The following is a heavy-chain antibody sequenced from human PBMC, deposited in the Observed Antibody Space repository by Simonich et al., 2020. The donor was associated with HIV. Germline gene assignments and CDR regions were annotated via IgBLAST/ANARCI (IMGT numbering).Heavy chain of an antibody. Sequence: QVQLQQWGAGLLKPSETLSLTCAVYGGSFSGYYWSWIRQHPGKGREWIGEINHSGSTNYNPYLKSRVTISVDTSKNQFSLKLSSVTAADTAVYYCARRHPTTVTTPYFDYWGQGTLVTVSS. CDR1: GGSFSGYY. CDR2: INHSGST. D-gene: IGHD4-17*01. CDR3: ARRHPTTVTTPYFDY. V-gene: IGHV4-34*01. J-gene: IGHJ4*02.